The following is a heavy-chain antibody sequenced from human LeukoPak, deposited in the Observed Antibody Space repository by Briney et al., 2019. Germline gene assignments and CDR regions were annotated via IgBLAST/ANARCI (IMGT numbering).Heavy chain of an antibody. J-gene: IGHJ4*02. CDR2: EQKDGSYK. CDR1: EFIFSNHG. Sequence: GGFLRLSCATSEFIFSNHGMHWARQAPGKGLEWVAFEQKDGSYKKYADSVKGRFTISRDNSKNTLYLQMNSLRVEDTAVYYCANIPNSFVPDYWGQGSLVTVSS. V-gene: IGHV3-30*02. D-gene: IGHD3-16*01. CDR3: ANIPNSFVPDY.